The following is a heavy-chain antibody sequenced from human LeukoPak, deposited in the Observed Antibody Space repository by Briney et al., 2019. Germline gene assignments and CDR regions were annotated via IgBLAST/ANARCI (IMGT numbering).Heavy chain of an antibody. Sequence: SQTLSLTCAVSGGSISSGGYSWSWIRQPPGKGLEWIGYIYHSGSTYYNPSLKSRVTISVDRSKNQFSLKLSSVTAADTAVYYCARLEGGDYVFDYWGQGTLVTVSS. CDR2: IYHSGST. J-gene: IGHJ4*02. V-gene: IGHV4-30-2*01. CDR1: GGSISSGGYS. CDR3: ARLEGGDYVFDY. D-gene: IGHD4-17*01.